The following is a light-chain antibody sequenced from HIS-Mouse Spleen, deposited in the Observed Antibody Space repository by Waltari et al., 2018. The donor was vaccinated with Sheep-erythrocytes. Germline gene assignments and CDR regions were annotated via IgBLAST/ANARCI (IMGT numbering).Light chain of an antibody. CDR3: QQYYSTLLT. CDR1: QSVLYSSNNKNY. CDR2: WAS. J-gene: IGKJ4*01. Sequence: DIVMTQSPDSLAVSLGERATINRKSSQSVLYSSNNKNYLAWYQQKPGQPPKLLIYWASTRESGVPYRFSGSGSGTDFTLTISSLQAEDVAVYYCQQYYSTLLTFGGGTKVEIK. V-gene: IGKV4-1*01.